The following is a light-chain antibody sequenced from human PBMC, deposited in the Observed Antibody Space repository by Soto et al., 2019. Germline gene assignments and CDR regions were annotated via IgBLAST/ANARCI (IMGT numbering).Light chain of an antibody. CDR3: LQDYIYPWT. CDR1: QDIRND. CDR2: TAS. J-gene: IGKJ1*01. Sequence: AIQMTQSPSSLSASVGDRVTITCRASQDIRNDLGWFQQKPGKAPKLLINTASTLQSGVSSRFSGSGSGTDFTLTISSLQPEDFATYYCLQDYIYPWTFXQGTKVDIK. V-gene: IGKV1-6*01.